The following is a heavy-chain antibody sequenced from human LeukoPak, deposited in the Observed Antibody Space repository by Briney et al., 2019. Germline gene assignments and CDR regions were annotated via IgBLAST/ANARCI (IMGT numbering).Heavy chain of an antibody. CDR3: ARDSPGYSSGWYEY. Sequence: AASVKVSCKASGGTFSSYAISWVRQAPGQGLEWMGRIIPILGTANYAQKFQGRVTITTDESTSTAYMKLSSLRSEDTAVYYCARDSPGYSSGWYEYWGQGTLVTVSS. J-gene: IGHJ4*02. V-gene: IGHV1-69*11. CDR2: IIPILGTA. CDR1: GGTFSSYA. D-gene: IGHD6-19*01.